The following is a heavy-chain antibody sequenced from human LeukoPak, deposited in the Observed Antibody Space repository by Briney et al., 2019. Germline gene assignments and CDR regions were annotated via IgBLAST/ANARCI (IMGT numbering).Heavy chain of an antibody. Sequence: SETLSLTCTVSGGSISSYYWSWIWQPPGKGLEWIGYIYYSGSTNYNPSLKSRVTISVDTSKNQFSLKLSSVTAADTAVYYCARHSSQWDWFDPWGQGTLVTVSS. J-gene: IGHJ5*02. D-gene: IGHD6-13*01. V-gene: IGHV4-59*08. CDR2: IYYSGST. CDR3: ARHSSQWDWFDP. CDR1: GGSISSYY.